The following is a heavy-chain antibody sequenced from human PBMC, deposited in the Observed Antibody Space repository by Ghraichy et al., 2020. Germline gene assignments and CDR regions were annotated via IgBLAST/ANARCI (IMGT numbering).Heavy chain of an antibody. D-gene: IGHD1-1*01. CDR3: IRGHCITWKTLRWFEP. J-gene: IGHJ5*02. CDR2: IYYDGST. Sequence: SETLSLTCSVSGASISANTYYWGWIRQPPGRGLEWIGNIYYDGSTYYNPSVKSRVTISVDTSKNQFSLNVNSVTAADTAVYYCIRGHCITWKTLRWFEPWGQGTLVTVSS. V-gene: IGHV4-39*07. CDR1: GASISANTYY.